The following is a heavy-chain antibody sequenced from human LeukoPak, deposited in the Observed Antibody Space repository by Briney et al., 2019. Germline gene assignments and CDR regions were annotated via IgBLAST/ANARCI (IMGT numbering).Heavy chain of an antibody. CDR1: GYTFTGYY. V-gene: IGHV1-2*02. D-gene: IGHD3-3*02. Sequence: ASVKVSCKASGYTFTGYYMHWVRQAPGQGLEWMGWINPNSGGTNYAQKFQGRVTMTRDTSISTAYMELSRLRSDDAAVYYCASGPQGSIRFPFDYWGQGTLVTVSS. J-gene: IGHJ4*02. CDR3: ASGPQGSIRFPFDY. CDR2: INPNSGGT.